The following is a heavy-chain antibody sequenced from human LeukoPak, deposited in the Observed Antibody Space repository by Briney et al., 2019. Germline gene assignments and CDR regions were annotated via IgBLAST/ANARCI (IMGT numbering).Heavy chain of an antibody. CDR2: MNPNSGNT. J-gene: IGHJ3*02. D-gene: IGHD3-16*02. CDR1: GYTFTSYD. Sequence: ASVKVSCKASGYTFTSYDINWVRQATGQGLEWMGWMNPNSGNTGYAQKFQGRVTMTRNTSISTAYMELSSLRSEDTAVYYCARGYDYVWGSYPPEDAFDIWGQGTMVTVSS. CDR3: ARGYDYVWGSYPPEDAFDI. V-gene: IGHV1-8*01.